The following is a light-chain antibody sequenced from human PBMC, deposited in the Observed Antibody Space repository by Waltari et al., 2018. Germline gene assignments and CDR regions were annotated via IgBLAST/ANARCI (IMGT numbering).Light chain of an antibody. CDR2: AAS. V-gene: IGKV1-39*01. J-gene: IGKJ2*01. CDR3: QQDYSVPYT. Sequence: DIQMTQSPSSLSASVGDRVITTCRASQTISNYLDWYQQKPGKAPKVLISAASTMQSGVPARFSGSRSGTDFSLIITSLQPEDFATYYCQQDYSVPYTFGQGTKLEIK. CDR1: QTISNY.